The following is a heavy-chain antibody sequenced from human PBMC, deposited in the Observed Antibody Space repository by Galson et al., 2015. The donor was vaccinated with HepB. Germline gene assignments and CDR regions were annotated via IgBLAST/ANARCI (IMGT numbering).Heavy chain of an antibody. CDR3: AKDLSIDRDSSGFDY. J-gene: IGHJ4*02. CDR1: GFTFSNAW. V-gene: IGHV3-15*01. CDR2: IKSKTDGGTT. Sequence: SLRLSCAASGFTFSNAWMSWVRQAPGKGLEWVGRIKSKTDGGTTDYAAPVKGRFTISRDDSKNTLYLQMNSLRAEDTAVYYCAKDLSIDRDSSGFDYWGQGTLVTVSS. D-gene: IGHD3-22*01.